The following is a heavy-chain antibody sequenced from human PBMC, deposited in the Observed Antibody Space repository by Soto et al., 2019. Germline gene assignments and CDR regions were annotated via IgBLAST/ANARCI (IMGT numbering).Heavy chain of an antibody. J-gene: IGHJ6*02. Sequence: QVQLVQSGAEVKKPGSSVKVSCKASGGTFSSYAISWVRQAPGQGLEWMGGIIPIFGTANYAQKFQGRVTITADESTSTAYMELSSLRSEDTAVYYCARDHPYRTGTTPGDYYYYGMDVWGQGTTVTVSS. CDR2: IIPIFGTA. V-gene: IGHV1-69*01. CDR3: ARDHPYRTGTTPGDYYYYGMDV. D-gene: IGHD1-7*01. CDR1: GGTFSSYA.